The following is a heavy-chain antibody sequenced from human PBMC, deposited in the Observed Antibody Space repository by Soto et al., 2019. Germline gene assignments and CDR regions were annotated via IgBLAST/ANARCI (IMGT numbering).Heavy chain of an antibody. CDR3: ARSPRGLGSGLLRVREDS. CDR1: VSSFTSFW. V-gene: IGHV5-51*01. Sequence: GESLKISCKASVSSFTSFWIAWVRQMPGNGLEWMGIIYPDDSETRYSPSFQGLVTISADKSINTAYLQWSSLKASDTAMYYCARSPRGLGSGLLRVREDSWGQGTLVTVSS. D-gene: IGHD3-10*01. J-gene: IGHJ4*02. CDR2: IYPDDSET.